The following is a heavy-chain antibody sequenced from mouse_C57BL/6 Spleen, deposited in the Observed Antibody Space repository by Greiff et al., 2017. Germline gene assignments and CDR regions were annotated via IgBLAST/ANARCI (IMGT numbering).Heavy chain of an antibody. V-gene: IGHV1-52*01. Sequence: QVHVKQPGAELVRPGSSVKLSCKASGYTFTSYWMHWVKQRPIQGLEWIGNIDPSDSETHYNQKFKDKATLTVDKSSSTAYMQLSSLTSEDSAVYYCARRGTTVVAEGYAMDYWGQGTSVTVSS. D-gene: IGHD1-1*01. CDR1: GYTFTSYW. J-gene: IGHJ4*01. CDR2: IDPSDSET. CDR3: ARRGTTVVAEGYAMDY.